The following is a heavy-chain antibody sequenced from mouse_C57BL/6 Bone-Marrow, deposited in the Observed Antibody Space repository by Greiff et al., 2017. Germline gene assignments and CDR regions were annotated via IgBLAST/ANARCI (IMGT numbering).Heavy chain of an antibody. D-gene: IGHD3-2*01. J-gene: IGHJ4*01. V-gene: IGHV1-69*01. Sequence: QVQLQQPGAELVMPGASVKLSCKASGYTFTSYWMHWVKQRPGQGLEWIGEIDPSDSYTNYNQKFKGKSTLTVDKSSSTAYMQLSSLTSEDSAVDYCAVDRGYAMDYWGQGTSVTVSS. CDR3: AVDRGYAMDY. CDR1: GYTFTSYW. CDR2: IDPSDSYT.